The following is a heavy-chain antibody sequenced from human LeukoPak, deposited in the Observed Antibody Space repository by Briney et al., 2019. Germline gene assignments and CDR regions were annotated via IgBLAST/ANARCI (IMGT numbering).Heavy chain of an antibody. CDR2: INAGNGNT. J-gene: IGHJ4*02. D-gene: IGHD3-9*01. CDR3: ASADYDILTGYSSPLF. CDR1: GYTFTSYA. Sequence: ASVEVSCKASGYTFTSYAMHWVRQAPGQRLEWMGWINAGNGNTKYSQKFQGRVTITRDTSASTAYMELSSLRSEDTAVYYCASADYDILTGYSSPLFWGQGTLVTVSS. V-gene: IGHV1-3*01.